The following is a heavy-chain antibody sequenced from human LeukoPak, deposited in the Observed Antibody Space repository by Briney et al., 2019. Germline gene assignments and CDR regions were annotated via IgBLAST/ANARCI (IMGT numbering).Heavy chain of an antibody. CDR2: ISAYNGNT. CDR3: ARDTDDRSGNYYYDY. Sequence: ASVKVSCKASGYTFTSYGISWVRQAPGQGLEWMGWISAYNGNTNYAQKLQGRVTMTTDTSTSTAYMELRSLRSDDTAVYYCARDTDDRSGNYYYDYWGQGTLVTVSS. J-gene: IGHJ4*02. V-gene: IGHV1-18*01. CDR1: GYTFTSYG. D-gene: IGHD3-22*01.